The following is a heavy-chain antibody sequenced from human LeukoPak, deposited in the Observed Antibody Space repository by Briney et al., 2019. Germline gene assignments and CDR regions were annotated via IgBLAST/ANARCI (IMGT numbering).Heavy chain of an antibody. CDR1: GYTLTAYD. Sequence: ASAKVSCKASGYTLTAYDMHWLRQAPGQGLEWMGWINPSSGDTNYAQKFQGRVTMTRDTSISTAYMELSRLTSDDTAVYYCAKTPYEYHFDYWGQGTLVTVSS. CDR2: INPSSGDT. D-gene: IGHD5-12*01. V-gene: IGHV1-2*02. CDR3: AKTPYEYHFDY. J-gene: IGHJ4*02.